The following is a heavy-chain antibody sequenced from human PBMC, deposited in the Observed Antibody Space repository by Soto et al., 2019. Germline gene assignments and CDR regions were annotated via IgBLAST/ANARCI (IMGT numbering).Heavy chain of an antibody. D-gene: IGHD3-16*01. Sequence: GGSLRLSCAASGFTFSDYYMSWIRQAPGKGLEWVSYISSSGSTIYYADSVKGRFTISRDNAKNSLYLQMNNLRAEDTAVYYCARPSRVGDPGPFDYWGQGTLVTVSS. J-gene: IGHJ4*02. CDR2: ISSSGSTI. V-gene: IGHV3-11*01. CDR1: GFTFSDYY. CDR3: ARPSRVGDPGPFDY.